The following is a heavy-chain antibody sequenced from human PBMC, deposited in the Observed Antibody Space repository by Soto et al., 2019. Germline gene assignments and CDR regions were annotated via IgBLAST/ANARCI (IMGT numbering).Heavy chain of an antibody. V-gene: IGHV1-18*01. Sequence: ASVKVSCKASGYIFTNYGLSWVRQAPGQGLEWMAWISPYDGNTHYAQKLQGRVTVTTDTSTGTAHMELRSLRFDDTAVYFCARDDRAAAAGTTYYFDYWGQGTPVTVSS. CDR2: ISPYDGNT. J-gene: IGHJ4*02. CDR3: ARDDRAAAAGTTYYFDY. CDR1: GYIFTNYG. D-gene: IGHD6-13*01.